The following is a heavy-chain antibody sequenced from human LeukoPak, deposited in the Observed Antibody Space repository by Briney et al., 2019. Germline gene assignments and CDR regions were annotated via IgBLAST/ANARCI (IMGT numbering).Heavy chain of an antibody. CDR1: GFTFKTYG. J-gene: IGHJ4*02. V-gene: IGHV3-30*02. CDR2: IRYDGSNT. CDR3: AKGAYYDYVWGSLDRYYFDY. D-gene: IGHD3-16*01. Sequence: GGSLRLSCAASGFTFKTYGMHWVRQAPGNGLEWVAFIRYDGSNTYYADSVKGRFTISRDNSKHTLYLQMNSLRAEDTAMYYCAKGAYYDYVWGSLDRYYFDYWGQGTLATVSS.